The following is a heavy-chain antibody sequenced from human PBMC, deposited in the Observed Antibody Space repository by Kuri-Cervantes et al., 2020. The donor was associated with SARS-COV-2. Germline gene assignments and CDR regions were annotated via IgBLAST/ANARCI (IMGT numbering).Heavy chain of an antibody. CDR2: IGTAGDT. CDR1: GFTFSSYD. D-gene: IGHD4-23*01. J-gene: IGHJ6*02. Sequence: ETLSLTCAAPGFTFSSYDMHWVRQVTGKGLEWVSAIGTAGDTYYPGSVKGRFTISRDNSKNSLYLQLNSLRTEDTALYYCAKDIGGIAYTHGMDVWGQGTTVTVSS. V-gene: IGHV3-13*04. CDR3: AKDIGGIAYTHGMDV.